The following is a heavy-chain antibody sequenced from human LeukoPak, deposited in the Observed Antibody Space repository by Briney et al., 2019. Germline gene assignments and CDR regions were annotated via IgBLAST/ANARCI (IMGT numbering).Heavy chain of an antibody. Sequence: GGSLRLSCAASGFTFSSYSMNWVRQAPGKGLEWVSSISSSSSYIYYADSVKGRFTISRDNAKNSLYLHMNSLRAEDTAVYYCAKGSSSMDVWGQGTTVTVSS. D-gene: IGHD6-6*01. J-gene: IGHJ6*02. CDR2: ISSSSSYI. CDR1: GFTFSSYS. V-gene: IGHV3-21*01. CDR3: AKGSSSMDV.